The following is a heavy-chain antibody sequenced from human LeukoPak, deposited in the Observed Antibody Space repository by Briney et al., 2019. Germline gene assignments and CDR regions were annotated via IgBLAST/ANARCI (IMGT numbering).Heavy chain of an antibody. J-gene: IGHJ4*02. V-gene: IGHV4-39*01. CDR2: IYYSGST. Sequence: SETLSLTCTVSGGSISSSSYYWGWIRQPPGKGLEWIGSIYYSGSTYYNPSLKSRVTISVDTSKNQFSLKLSSVTAADTAVYYCATLEIGDYYFDYWGQGTLVTVSS. D-gene: IGHD3-16*01. CDR3: ATLEIGDYYFDY. CDR1: GGSISSSSYY.